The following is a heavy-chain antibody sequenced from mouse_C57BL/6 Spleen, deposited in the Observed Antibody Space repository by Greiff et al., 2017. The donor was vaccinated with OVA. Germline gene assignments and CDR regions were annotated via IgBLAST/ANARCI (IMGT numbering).Heavy chain of an antibody. D-gene: IGHD1-1*01. CDR1: GYTFTSSG. CDR3: ASYGSSSYYFDY. Sequence: VQLQQSGAELARPGASVKLSCKASGYTFTSSGISWVKQRTGQGLEWIGEIYPRSGNTYYNEKFKGKATLTADKSSSTAYMELRSLTSEDSAVYFCASYGSSSYYFDYWGQGTTLTVSS. CDR2: IYPRSGNT. V-gene: IGHV1-81*01. J-gene: IGHJ2*01.